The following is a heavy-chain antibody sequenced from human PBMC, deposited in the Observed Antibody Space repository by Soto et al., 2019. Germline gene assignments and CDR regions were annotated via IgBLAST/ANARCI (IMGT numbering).Heavy chain of an antibody. D-gene: IGHD5-12*01. Sequence: EVQLLESGGDLRQPGGSLRLSCAASGFAFANYAVSWVRQAPGRGLEWVSGVSGSGASTYYAESVKGRFTISKDHSKSTVYLQMNSLRAEDTAIYYCVKDGTYSGNYYFDLWGQGTRVTVSS. V-gene: IGHV3-23*01. CDR2: VSGSGAST. CDR1: GFAFANYA. J-gene: IGHJ4*02. CDR3: VKDGTYSGNYYFDL.